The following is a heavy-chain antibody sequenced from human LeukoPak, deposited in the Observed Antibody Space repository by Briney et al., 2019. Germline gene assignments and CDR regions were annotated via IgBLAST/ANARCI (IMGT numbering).Heavy chain of an antibody. CDR1: GFTFSSYG. CDR3: ARDPYSSGWYAAGGEDY. J-gene: IGHJ4*02. Sequence: GGSLRLSCAASGFTFSSYGMSWVRQAPGKGLEWVSAISGSGGSTYYANSVKGRFTISRDNAKNSLYLQMNSLRAEDTAVYYCARDPYSSGWYAAGGEDYWGQGTLVTVSS. CDR2: ISGSGGST. D-gene: IGHD6-19*01. V-gene: IGHV3-23*01.